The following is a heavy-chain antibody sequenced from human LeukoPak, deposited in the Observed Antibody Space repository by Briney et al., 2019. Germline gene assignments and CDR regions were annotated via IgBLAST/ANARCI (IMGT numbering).Heavy chain of an antibody. CDR3: ARGLGYCSGGSCYSGYYFDY. CDR1: GSTFSSYD. J-gene: IGHJ4*02. Sequence: GGSLRLSCAASGSTFSSYDMHWVRQATGKGLEWVSAIGTAGDTYYPGSVKGRFTISRENAKNSLYLQMDSLRAGDTAVYYCARGLGYCSGGSCYSGYYFDYWGQGTLVTVSS. CDR2: IGTAGDT. D-gene: IGHD2-15*01. V-gene: IGHV3-13*01.